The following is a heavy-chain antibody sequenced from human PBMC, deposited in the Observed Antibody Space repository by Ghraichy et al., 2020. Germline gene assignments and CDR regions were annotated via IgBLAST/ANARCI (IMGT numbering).Heavy chain of an antibody. Sequence: ASVKVSCKASGYTFTGYYMHWVRQAPGQGLEWMGWINPNSGGTNYAQKFQGWVTMTRDTSISTAYMELSRLRSDDTAVYYCARGGYDYIWGSYRYVDYFDYWGQGTLVTVSS. CDR2: INPNSGGT. CDR3: ARGGYDYIWGSYRYVDYFDY. V-gene: IGHV1-2*04. J-gene: IGHJ4*02. D-gene: IGHD3-16*02. CDR1: GYTFTGYY.